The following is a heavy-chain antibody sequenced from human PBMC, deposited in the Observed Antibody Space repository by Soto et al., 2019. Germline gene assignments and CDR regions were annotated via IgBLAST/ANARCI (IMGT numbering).Heavy chain of an antibody. CDR1: GFTFSSYG. V-gene: IGHV3-30*18. Sequence: QVQLVESGGGVVQPGRSLRLSCAASGFTFSSYGMHWVRQAPGKGLEWVAVISYDGSNKYYADSVKGRFTISRDNSKYTLYLQMNSLRAEDTAVYYCAKDLGVAAADYYYYGMDVWGQGTTVTVSS. J-gene: IGHJ6*02. D-gene: IGHD6-13*01. CDR2: ISYDGSNK. CDR3: AKDLGVAAADYYYYGMDV.